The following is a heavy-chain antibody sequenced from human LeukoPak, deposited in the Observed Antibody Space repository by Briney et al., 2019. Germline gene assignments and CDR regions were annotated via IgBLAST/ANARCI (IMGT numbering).Heavy chain of an antibody. CDR1: GGSISSYY. J-gene: IGHJ4*02. CDR3: ARSEINDYMRF. Sequence: PSETLSLTCTVSGGSISSYYWSWIRQPPGKGLEWIGYIYYSGSTNYNPSLKSRVTMSVDTSKNQFSLKMRAVTAADTAIYYCARSEINDYMRFWGQGILVTVSS. D-gene: IGHD4-11*01. V-gene: IGHV4-59*08. CDR2: IYYSGST.